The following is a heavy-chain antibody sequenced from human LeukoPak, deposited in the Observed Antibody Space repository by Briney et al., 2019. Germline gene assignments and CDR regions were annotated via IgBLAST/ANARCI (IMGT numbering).Heavy chain of an antibody. D-gene: IGHD2-8*01. Sequence: SETLSLTCTVSGVSISSYYWSWLRQPPGKGLEWIGYIYYSGSTNYNPSLKSRVTISVDTSKNQFSLKLSSVTAADTAVYYCARDGGLFVPLNWFDPWGQGTLVTVSS. CDR2: IYYSGST. CDR3: ARDGGLFVPLNWFDP. CDR1: GVSISSYY. V-gene: IGHV4-59*01. J-gene: IGHJ5*02.